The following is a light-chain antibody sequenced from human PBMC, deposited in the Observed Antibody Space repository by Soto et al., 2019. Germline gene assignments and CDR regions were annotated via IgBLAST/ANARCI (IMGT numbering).Light chain of an antibody. CDR2: GAS. CDR3: QHYNNWPFT. Sequence: EIVMTQSPATLSVSPGERVTLSCRASQSVSTNLAWYQQKPGQVPRLLIYGASTRTTGIPARFSGIGSGTEFTLTISTLQSADFAVYYCQHYNNWPFTFGQGTKLEIK. J-gene: IGKJ2*01. V-gene: IGKV3-15*01. CDR1: QSVSTN.